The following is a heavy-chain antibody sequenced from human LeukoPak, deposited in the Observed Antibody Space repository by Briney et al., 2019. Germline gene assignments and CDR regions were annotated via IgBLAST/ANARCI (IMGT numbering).Heavy chain of an antibody. CDR1: GDSVTSHG. V-gene: IGHV4-59*02. J-gene: IGHJ4*02. D-gene: IGHD3-10*01. CDR3: ARDNVGSLDF. Sequence: SETLSLTCSVSGDSVTSHGWSWVRQPPGKGLEWTGYVYASGANSDNCNPSLKSRITISVDTSRNQFSLRLNSVTAADTAIYYCARDNVGSLDFWGQGILVTVSS. CDR2: VYASGAN.